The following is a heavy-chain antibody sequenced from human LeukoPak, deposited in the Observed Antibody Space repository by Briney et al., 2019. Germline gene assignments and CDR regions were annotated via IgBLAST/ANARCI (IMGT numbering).Heavy chain of an antibody. D-gene: IGHD2-2*02. V-gene: IGHV4-59*08. CDR2: IYYSGST. J-gene: IGHJ5*02. Sequence: PSETLSLTCTVSGGSINSYYWSWIRQPPGKGLEWIGYIYYSGSTKYNPSLKSRVTISVDTSKNQFSLKLSSVTAADTAVYYCTRHPPGHLYLFDPWGQGTLVTVSS. CDR1: GGSINSYY. CDR3: TRHPPGHLYLFDP.